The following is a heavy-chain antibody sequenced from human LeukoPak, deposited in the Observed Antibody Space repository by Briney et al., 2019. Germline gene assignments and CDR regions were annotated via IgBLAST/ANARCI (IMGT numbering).Heavy chain of an antibody. V-gene: IGHV3-23*01. D-gene: IGHD3-16*02. J-gene: IGHJ4*02. CDR3: AKGLEDDYVWGSNRYTGSDY. Sequence: GGSLRLSCAASGVTLSTYAMSWARQAPGKGLEWVSGISGSGGSTYYADSVKGRFTISRDNSKNTLYLQMNSLRAEDTAVYYCAKGLEDDYVWGSNRYTGSDYWGQGTLVTVSS. CDR2: ISGSGGST. CDR1: GVTLSTYA.